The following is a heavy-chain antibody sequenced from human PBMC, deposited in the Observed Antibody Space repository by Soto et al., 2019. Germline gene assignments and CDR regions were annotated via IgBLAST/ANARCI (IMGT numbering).Heavy chain of an antibody. V-gene: IGHV3-30-3*01. CDR2: ISYDGSNK. CDR3: ARDWGATRAFDY. CDR1: GFTFSSYA. J-gene: IGHJ4*02. Sequence: LRLSCAASGFTFSSYAMHWVRQAPCKGLEWVAVISYDGSNKYYADSVKGRFTISRDNSKNTLYLQMNSLRAEDTAVYYCARDWGATRAFDYWGQGTLVTVSS. D-gene: IGHD1-26*01.